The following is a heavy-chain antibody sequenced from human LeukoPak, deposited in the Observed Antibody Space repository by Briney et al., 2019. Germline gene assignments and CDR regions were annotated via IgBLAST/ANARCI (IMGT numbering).Heavy chain of an antibody. CDR1: GGSISSGGYY. Sequence: PSETLSLTCAVSGGSISSGGYYWSWIRQHPGKGLERIGYIYYSGSTNYNPSLKSRVTISVDTSKNQFSLKLSSVTAADTAVYYCARGAYDFWSGIAEMDVWGQGTTVTVSS. J-gene: IGHJ6*02. V-gene: IGHV4-61*08. CDR2: IYYSGST. D-gene: IGHD3-3*01. CDR3: ARGAYDFWSGIAEMDV.